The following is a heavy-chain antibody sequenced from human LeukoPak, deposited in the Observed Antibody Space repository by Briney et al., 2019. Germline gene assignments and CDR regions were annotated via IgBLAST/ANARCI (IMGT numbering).Heavy chain of an antibody. CDR1: GFTFSGSA. CDR2: IRSKANSYAT. Sequence: GGPLRLSCAASGFTFSGSAMHWVRQASGKGLEWVGRIRSKANSYATAYAASVKGRFTISRDDSKNTAYLQMNGLKTEDTAVYYCTRQADYMITFGGVIDYWGQGTLVTVSS. CDR3: TRQADYMITFGGVIDY. V-gene: IGHV3-73*01. D-gene: IGHD3-16*02. J-gene: IGHJ4*02.